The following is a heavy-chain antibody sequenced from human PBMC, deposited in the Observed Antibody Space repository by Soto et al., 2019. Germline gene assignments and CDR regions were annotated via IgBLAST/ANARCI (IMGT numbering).Heavy chain of an antibody. D-gene: IGHD1-26*01. CDR2: IWYDGSNK. J-gene: IGHJ1*01. Sequence: GGSLRLSCAASGFTFSSYGMHWVRQAPGKGLEWVAVIWYDGSNKYYADSVKGRFTISRDNSKNTLYLQMNSLRAEDTAVYYCARGDWSYLAEYFQHWGQGTLVTVSS. CDR1: GFTFSSYG. V-gene: IGHV3-33*01. CDR3: ARGDWSYLAEYFQH.